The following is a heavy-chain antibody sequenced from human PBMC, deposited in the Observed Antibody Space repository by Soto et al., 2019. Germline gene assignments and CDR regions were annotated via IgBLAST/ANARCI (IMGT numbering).Heavy chain of an antibody. J-gene: IGHJ5*02. CDR3: VRDVCEGDGCYSRGWFDP. Sequence: EVQLVESGGSLVQPGGCLRLSCAASGFTFDPYWMHWVRQAPGKGLVWVARINNDGTSAVYADSVQGRFTISRDNARMRVYLQLNRLTAEDSAVYYCVRDVCEGDGCYSRGWFDPWGQGTLVTVSS. V-gene: IGHV3-74*01. CDR2: INNDGTSA. D-gene: IGHD2-21*02. CDR1: GFTFDPYW.